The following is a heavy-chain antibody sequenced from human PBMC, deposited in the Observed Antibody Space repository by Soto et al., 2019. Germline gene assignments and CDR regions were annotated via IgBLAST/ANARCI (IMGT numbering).Heavy chain of an antibody. CDR1: GGTFRTYA. CDR3: AKGAVAGTPTSYYYYGMDV. D-gene: IGHD6-19*01. J-gene: IGHJ6*02. Sequence: QVQLLQSGAEVKKPGSSVRVSCEASGGTFRTYAISWVRQAPGQGLEWMGEIIPILGKVNYAQKFQGRVTITADDSTTTVYMELRSLTSEDTAVYYCAKGAVAGTPTSYYYYGMDVWGQGTTVTVS. V-gene: IGHV1-69*12. CDR2: IIPILGKV.